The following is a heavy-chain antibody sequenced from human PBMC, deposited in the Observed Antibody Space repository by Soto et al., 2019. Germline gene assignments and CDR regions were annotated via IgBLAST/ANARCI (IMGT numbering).Heavy chain of an antibody. D-gene: IGHD6-13*01. CDR2: ISYDGSNK. J-gene: IGHJ5*02. V-gene: IGHV3-30-3*01. CDR1: GFTFSSYA. CDR3: ARGYSSSSRGFHWFDP. Sequence: QVQLVESGGGVVQPGRSLRLSCAASGFTFSSYAMHWVRQAPGKGLEWVAVISYDGSNKYYADSVKGRFTISRDNSKTTLYLQMNSLRAEDTAVYYCARGYSSSSRGFHWFDPWGQGTLVTVSS.